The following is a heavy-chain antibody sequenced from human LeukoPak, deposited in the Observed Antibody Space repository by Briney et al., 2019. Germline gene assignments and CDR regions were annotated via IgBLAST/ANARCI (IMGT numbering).Heavy chain of an antibody. D-gene: IGHD1-26*01. CDR2: IYYSGST. Sequence: SETLSLTCTVSGGSISSYYWSWIRQPPGKGLEWIGYIYYSGSTNYNPSLKSRVTISVDTSKNQFSLKLSSVTAADTAVYYCARGGMGDRPFDYWGQGTLVTVSS. V-gene: IGHV4-59*01. J-gene: IGHJ4*02. CDR3: ARGGMGDRPFDY. CDR1: GGSISSYY.